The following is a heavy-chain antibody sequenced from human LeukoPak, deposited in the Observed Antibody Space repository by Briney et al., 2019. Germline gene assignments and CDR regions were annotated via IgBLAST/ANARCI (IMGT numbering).Heavy chain of an antibody. V-gene: IGHV3-23*01. D-gene: IGHD3-3*01. J-gene: IGHJ4*02. CDR1: GFTFSSYA. CDR2: ISGSGGST. CDR3: AKETTYYDFWSGYSYFDY. Sequence: PGGSLRLSCAASGFTFSSYAMSWVRQAPGKGLEWVSAISGSGGSTYYADSVKGRYTISRDNSKNTLYLQMNSLRAEDTAVYYCAKETTYYDFWSGYSYFDYWGQGTLVTVSS.